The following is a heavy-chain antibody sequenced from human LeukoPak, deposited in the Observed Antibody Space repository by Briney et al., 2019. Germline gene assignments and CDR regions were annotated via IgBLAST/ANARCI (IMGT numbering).Heavy chain of an antibody. CDR1: GSTFSSYA. CDR2: ISGSGGST. Sequence: PGGSLRLSCAASGSTFSSYAMSWVRQAPGKGLEWVSAISGSGGSTYYADSVKGRFTISRDNAKNTLYLQMNSLRAEDTAVYYRARGGGYSYGSFDYWGQGTLVTVSS. J-gene: IGHJ4*02. V-gene: IGHV3-23*01. D-gene: IGHD5-18*01. CDR3: ARGGGYSYGSFDY.